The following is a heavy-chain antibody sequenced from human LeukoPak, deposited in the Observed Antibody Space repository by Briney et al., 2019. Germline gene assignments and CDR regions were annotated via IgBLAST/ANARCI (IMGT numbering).Heavy chain of an antibody. CDR3: ARETEYYDFWSGSYYYMDV. CDR2: ISPIFGTA. Sequence: SVTVSCKASGCTFSNYSISWVRQAPGHGLEWVGEISPIFGTANYAQTVQGGVTITTDKSTSTAYMQMSSLRDEDTAVCYCARETEYYDFWSGSYYYMDVWGQGTLVTVSS. V-gene: IGHV1-69*05. J-gene: IGHJ6*03. CDR1: GCTFSNYS. D-gene: IGHD3-3*01.